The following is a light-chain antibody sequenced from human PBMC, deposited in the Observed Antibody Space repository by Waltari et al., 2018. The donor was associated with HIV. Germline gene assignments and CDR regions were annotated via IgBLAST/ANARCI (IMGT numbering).Light chain of an antibody. J-gene: IGKJ3*01. Sequence: ISCRSSQSLLHSNGYNYLDWYLQKPGQSPQLLIYLGSNRASGVPDRFSGSGSGTDFTLKISRVEAEDVGLYYCMQALQTPFTFGPGTKVDIK. CDR3: MQALQTPFT. CDR1: QSLLHSNGYNY. V-gene: IGKV2-28*01. CDR2: LGS.